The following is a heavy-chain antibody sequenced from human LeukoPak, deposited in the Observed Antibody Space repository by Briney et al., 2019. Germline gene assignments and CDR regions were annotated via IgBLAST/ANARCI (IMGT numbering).Heavy chain of an antibody. CDR1: GGSVSSYY. Sequence: PSETLSLTCSVSGGSVSSYYWTWIRQPPKKGLEWLGHIYDNGKTNYNPSLKSRVTFSVDTSNNQISLRLRSVTAADTAVYYCARDHIVATINWFDPWGQGTLVTVSS. J-gene: IGHJ5*02. CDR3: ARDHIVATINWFDP. V-gene: IGHV4-4*08. CDR2: IYDNGKT. D-gene: IGHD5-12*01.